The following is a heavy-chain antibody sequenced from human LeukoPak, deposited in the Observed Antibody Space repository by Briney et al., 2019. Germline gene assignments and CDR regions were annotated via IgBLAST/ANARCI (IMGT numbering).Heavy chain of an antibody. CDR1: GFTSSNAW. CDR2: IKSKTDGGTT. D-gene: IGHD5-18*01. CDR3: TTGQGGYSYERLDY. J-gene: IGHJ4*01. V-gene: IGHV3-15*01. Sequence: GGSLRLSCAASGFTSSNAWMSWVRQAPGKGLEWVGRIKSKTDGGTTDYAAPVKGRFTISRDDSKNTLYLQMNSLKTEDTAVYYCTTGQGGYSYERLDYWGQEPWSPSPQ.